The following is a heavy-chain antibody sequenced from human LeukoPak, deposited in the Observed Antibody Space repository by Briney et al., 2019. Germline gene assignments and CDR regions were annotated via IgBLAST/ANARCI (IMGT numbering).Heavy chain of an antibody. D-gene: IGHD4-17*01. CDR1: GGSINSGGYY. CDR2: IYYSGGT. CDR3: ARRRYGDDGFDI. V-gene: IGHV4-31*03. Sequence: SQTLSLTRTVSGGSINSGGYYWSWIRQHPGKGLEWIGYIYYSGGTTYNPSLKSRVTRSADTSKNQFSLNLSSVAAADTAVYYCARRRYGDDGFDILGEGTIVTVSS. J-gene: IGHJ3*02.